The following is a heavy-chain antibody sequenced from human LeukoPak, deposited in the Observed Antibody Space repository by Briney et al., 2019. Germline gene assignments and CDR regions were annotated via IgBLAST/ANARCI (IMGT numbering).Heavy chain of an antibody. J-gene: IGHJ5*02. CDR1: GGSFSGYY. CDR3: ARVFDILTGYAGGNWFDP. CDR2: IYHSGST. V-gene: IGHV4-34*01. Sequence: NPSETLPLTCAVYGGSFSGYYWSWIRQPPGKGLEWIGSIYHSGSTYYNPSLKSRVTISVDPSKNQFSLKLNSVTAADTAVYYCARVFDILTGYAGGNWFDPWGQGTLVTVSS. D-gene: IGHD3-9*01.